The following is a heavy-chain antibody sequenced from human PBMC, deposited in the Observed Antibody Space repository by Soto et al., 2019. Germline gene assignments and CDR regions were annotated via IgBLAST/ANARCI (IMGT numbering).Heavy chain of an antibody. D-gene: IGHD2-15*01. CDR3: TTGPIVVVAAITYYFDY. CDR1: GFTFSSYA. J-gene: IGHJ4*02. V-gene: IGHV3-15*01. Sequence: GGSLRLSCAASGFTFSSYAMSWVRQAPGKGLKWVGRIKSKTDGGTTDYAAPVKGRFTISRDDSKNTLYLQMNSLKTEDTAVYYCTTGPIVVVAAITYYFDYWGQGTLVTVSS. CDR2: IKSKTDGGTT.